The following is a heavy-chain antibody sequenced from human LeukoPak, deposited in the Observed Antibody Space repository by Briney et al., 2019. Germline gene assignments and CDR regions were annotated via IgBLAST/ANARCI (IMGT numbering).Heavy chain of an antibody. Sequence: SETLSLTCAVYGGSFSGYYWSRIRQPPGKGLEWIGEINHSGSTNYNPSLKSRVTISVDTSKNQFSLKLSSVTAADTAVYYCARGHTWTYYYDSSGYSTWGQGTLVTVSS. V-gene: IGHV4-34*01. CDR1: GGSFSGYY. CDR3: ARGHTWTYYYDSSGYST. CDR2: INHSGST. J-gene: IGHJ5*02. D-gene: IGHD3-22*01.